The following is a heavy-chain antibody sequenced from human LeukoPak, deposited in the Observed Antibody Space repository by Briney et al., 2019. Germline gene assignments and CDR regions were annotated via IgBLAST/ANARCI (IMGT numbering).Heavy chain of an antibody. D-gene: IGHD3-3*01. CDR2: ISSSGSTI. Sequence: GGSLRLSCAASGFTFSSYEMNWVRQAPGKGLEWVPYISSSGSTIYYADSVKGRFTISRDNAKNSLYLQMNSLRAEDTAVYYCARDQSITIFGVAIGNYYYYYYMDVWGKGTTVTVSS. CDR1: GFTFSSYE. V-gene: IGHV3-48*03. J-gene: IGHJ6*03. CDR3: ARDQSITIFGVAIGNYYYYYYMDV.